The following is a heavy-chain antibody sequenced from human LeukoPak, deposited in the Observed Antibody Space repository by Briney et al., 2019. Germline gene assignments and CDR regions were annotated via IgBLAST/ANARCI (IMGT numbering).Heavy chain of an antibody. D-gene: IGHD2-2*01. J-gene: IGHJ4*02. CDR1: GYTFTGYY. CDR3: ARMVGYCSSTSCLVEDY. Sequence: ASVKVSCKASGYTFTGYYMHWVRQAPGQGLEWMGRVNPNSGGTNYAQKFQGRVTMTRDTSISTAYMELSRLRSDDTAVYYCARMVGYCSSTSCLVEDYWGQGTLVTVSS. CDR2: VNPNSGGT. V-gene: IGHV1-2*06.